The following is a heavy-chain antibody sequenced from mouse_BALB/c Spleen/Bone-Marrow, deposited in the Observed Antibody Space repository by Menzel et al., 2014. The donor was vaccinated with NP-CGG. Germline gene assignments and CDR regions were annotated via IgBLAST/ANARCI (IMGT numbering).Heavy chain of an antibody. CDR3: TRQGFAC. Sequence: QVQLKESGPELMKPGASGKISCKATGYTFSSYWIEWVKQRPGHGLEWIGEILPGSGNTHYNEKFKGKATFTADTSSNTAYMQLSSLTSEDSAVYYCTRQGFACWGQGTLVTVSA. J-gene: IGHJ3*01. CDR1: GYTFSSYW. CDR2: ILPGSGNT. V-gene: IGHV1-9*01.